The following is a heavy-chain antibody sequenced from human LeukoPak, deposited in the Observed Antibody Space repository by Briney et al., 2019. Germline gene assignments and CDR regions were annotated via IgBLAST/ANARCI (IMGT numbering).Heavy chain of an antibody. CDR3: ARHITMVRGVRADHFDY. Sequence: SETLSLTCTVSGGSVSSGSDYWSWIRQPPGKGLEWIGYIYYSGSTKYNPSLKSRVTISVDTSKNQFSLKLSSVTAADTAVYYCARHITMVRGVRADHFDYWGQGTLVTVSS. CDR1: GGSVSSGSDY. V-gene: IGHV4-61*01. J-gene: IGHJ4*02. D-gene: IGHD3-10*01. CDR2: IYYSGST.